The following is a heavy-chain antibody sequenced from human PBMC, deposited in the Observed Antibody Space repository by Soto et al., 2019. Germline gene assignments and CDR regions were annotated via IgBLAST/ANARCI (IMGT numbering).Heavy chain of an antibody. CDR1: GFSLRTSGVG. V-gene: IGHV2-5*01. D-gene: IGHD6-19*01. J-gene: IGHJ5*02. Sequence: SGPTLVNPTQTLTLTCIFSGFSLRTSGVGVGWIRQPPGKALEWLGFIYWNDGKRYSPSLYRRLTITKDTSNSQVVLTMKNMKPVDTSIYYCANSGSSGWYGCFDPWGQGTLVTFAS. CDR3: ANSGSSGWYGCFDP. CDR2: IYWNDGK.